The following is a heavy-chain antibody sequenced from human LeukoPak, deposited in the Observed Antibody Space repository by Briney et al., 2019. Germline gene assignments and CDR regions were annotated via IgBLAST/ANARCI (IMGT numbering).Heavy chain of an antibody. V-gene: IGHV3-23*01. J-gene: IGHJ3*02. CDR1: GFTFSSYA. D-gene: IGHD5-24*01. Sequence: LGGSLRLSCAASGFTFSSYAMSWVRQAPGKGLGWVSAISGSGGSTYYADSVKGRFTISRDNSKNTLYLQMNSLRAEDTAVYYCAKDEFEMDAFDIWGQGTMVTVSS. CDR2: ISGSGGST. CDR3: AKDEFEMDAFDI.